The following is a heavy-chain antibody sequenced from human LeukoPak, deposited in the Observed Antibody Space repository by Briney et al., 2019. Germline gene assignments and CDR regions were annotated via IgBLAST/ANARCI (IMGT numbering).Heavy chain of an antibody. D-gene: IGHD3-9*01. Sequence: GGSLRLSCAASGFTVSSNYMSWVRQAPGKGLEWVSVIYSGGSTYYSDSVKGRFTISRDNSKNTLYLQMNSLRAEDTAVYYCAKDGGEYYDILTGYYPRLYYMDVWGKGTTVTISS. CDR2: IYSGGST. CDR3: AKDGGEYYDILTGYYPRLYYMDV. CDR1: GFTVSSNY. V-gene: IGHV3-66*01. J-gene: IGHJ6*03.